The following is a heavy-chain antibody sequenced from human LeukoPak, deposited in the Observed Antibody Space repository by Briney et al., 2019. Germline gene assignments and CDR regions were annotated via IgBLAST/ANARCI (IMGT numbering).Heavy chain of an antibody. CDR1: GFTASSNY. V-gene: IGHV3-53*05. CDR2: IYSGGST. CDR3: AKTHGPYCSGGSCLDYYYYMDV. Sequence: GGSLRLSCAASGFTASSNYMSWVRQAPGKGLEWVSVIYSGGSTYYADSVKGRFTISRDNSKNTLYLQMNSLRPEDTAVYFCAKTHGPYCSGGSCLDYYYYMDVWGKGTTVTVSS. J-gene: IGHJ6*03. D-gene: IGHD2-15*01.